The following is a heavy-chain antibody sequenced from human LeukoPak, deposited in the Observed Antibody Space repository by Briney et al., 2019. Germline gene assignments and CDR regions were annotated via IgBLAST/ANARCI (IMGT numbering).Heavy chain of an antibody. Sequence: SEILSLTCTVSGGSISSYYWSWIRQPPGKGLEWIGYIYYSGSTNYNPSLKSRVTISVDTSKNQFSLKLSSVTAADTAVYYCARGYCSSTSCLYYYYYYMDVWGKGTTVTVSS. CDR3: ARGYCSSTSCLYYYYYYMDV. CDR2: IYYSGST. D-gene: IGHD2-2*01. CDR1: GGSISSYY. J-gene: IGHJ6*03. V-gene: IGHV4-59*01.